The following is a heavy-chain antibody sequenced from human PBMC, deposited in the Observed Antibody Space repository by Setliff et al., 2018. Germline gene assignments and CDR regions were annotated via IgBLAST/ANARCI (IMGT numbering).Heavy chain of an antibody. Sequence: ASVKVSCKASGYTFTSHYMHWVRQAPGLGLEWMGTINPSSGRTSYAQKFQGRVTMTRDTSTSTVYMELSSLRSEDTAVYYCARIRLCGGRVICPPGRYVDVWGKGTTVTVSS. CDR2: INPSSGRT. V-gene: IGHV1-46*03. D-gene: IGHD2-15*01. CDR3: ARIRLCGGRVICPPGRYVDV. CDR1: GYTFTSHY. J-gene: IGHJ6*03.